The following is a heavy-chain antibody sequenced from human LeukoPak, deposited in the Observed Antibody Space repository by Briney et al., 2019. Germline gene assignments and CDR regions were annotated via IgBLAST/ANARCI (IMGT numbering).Heavy chain of an antibody. D-gene: IGHD3-3*01. CDR2: IYYSGSA. Sequence: SETLSLTCTVSGGSINSSSHHWGWIRQPPGKGLECIGIIYYSGSAYNNPSLESRVTISVDTSKNQFSLKLTSVTAADTAVYYCARRGSGYYGGFDYWGQGTLVTVSS. V-gene: IGHV4-39*01. CDR3: ARRGSGYYGGFDY. CDR1: GGSINSSSHH. J-gene: IGHJ4*02.